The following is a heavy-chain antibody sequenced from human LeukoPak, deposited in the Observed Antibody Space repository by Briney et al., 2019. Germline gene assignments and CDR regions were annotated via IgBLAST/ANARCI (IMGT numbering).Heavy chain of an antibody. J-gene: IGHJ4*02. CDR1: GFTFSDYV. CDR2: ISGSGGST. CDR3: AKDQEAYCGGDCCFDY. V-gene: IGHV3-23*01. D-gene: IGHD2-21*02. Sequence: PGGSLRLSCAASGFTFSDYVMHWVRQAPGKGLEWVSAISGSGGSTYYADSVKGRFTISRDNSKNTLYLQMNSLRAEDTAVYYCAKDQEAYCGGDCCFDYWGQGTLVTVSS.